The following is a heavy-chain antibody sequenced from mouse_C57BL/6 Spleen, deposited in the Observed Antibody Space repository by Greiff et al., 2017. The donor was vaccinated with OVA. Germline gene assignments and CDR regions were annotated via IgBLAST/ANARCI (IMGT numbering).Heavy chain of an antibody. J-gene: IGHJ1*03. CDR3: ASYYYGSRYFDV. V-gene: IGHV5-12*01. CDR2: ISNGGGST. CDR1: GFTFSDYY. D-gene: IGHD1-1*01. Sequence: EVMLVESGGGLVQPGGSLKLSCAASGFTFSDYYMYWVRQTPEKRLEWVAYISNGGGSTYYPDTVKGRFTISRDNAKNTLYLQMSRLKSEDTAMYYCASYYYGSRYFDVWGTGTTVTVSS.